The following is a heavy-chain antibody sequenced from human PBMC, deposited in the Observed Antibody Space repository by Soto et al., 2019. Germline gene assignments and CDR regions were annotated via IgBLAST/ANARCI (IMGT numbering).Heavy chain of an antibody. CDR2: IEQDGSEK. D-gene: IGHD6-19*01. J-gene: IGHJ4*02. CDR3: AGGSGWESAL. CDR1: GFSFGDYW. V-gene: IGHV3-7*05. Sequence: EVQLVESGGGLVQPGGTLRLSCAAPGFSFGDYWMTWVRQAPGKGLEWVANIEQDGSEKNYVDSVKGRFTISRDNARNSLYLQMNSLRVADTAVYFCAGGSGWESALWGPGTHVTVSS.